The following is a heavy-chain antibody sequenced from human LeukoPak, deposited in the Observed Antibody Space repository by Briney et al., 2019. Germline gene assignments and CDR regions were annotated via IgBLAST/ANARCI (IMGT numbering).Heavy chain of an antibody. CDR2: IKSRADGGTI. J-gene: IGHJ4*02. Sequence: PGGSLRLSCEAAGFTFSAAWMSWARPAPGKGLEWVGRIKSRADGGTIDYAVLVKCRFIISRDDSRNTLYLQMNSLKIEDTAMYYCTTLRLTAFDYWGQGTRVSVSS. CDR3: TTLRLTAFDY. CDR1: GFTFSAAW. V-gene: IGHV3-15*01. D-gene: IGHD5-18*01.